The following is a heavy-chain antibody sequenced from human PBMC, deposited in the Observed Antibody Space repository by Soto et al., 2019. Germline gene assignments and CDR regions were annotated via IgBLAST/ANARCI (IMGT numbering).Heavy chain of an antibody. D-gene: IGHD2-15*01. J-gene: IGHJ6*02. CDR1: GVTFSRYG. CDR2: ISYDGSNK. V-gene: IGHV3-30*18. CDR3: AKDRGAGYCSGGSCYYYYYGMDV. Sequence: PGGSLILSCASSGVTFSRYGMHWVRQAPGKGLEWVAVISYDGSNKYYADSVKGRFTISRDNSKNTLYLQMNSLRAEDTAVYYCAKDRGAGYCSGGSCYYYYYGMDVWGQGTTVTAP.